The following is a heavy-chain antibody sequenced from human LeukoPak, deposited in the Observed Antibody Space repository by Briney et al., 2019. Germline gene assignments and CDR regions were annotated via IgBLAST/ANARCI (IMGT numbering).Heavy chain of an antibody. CDR1: GGSMKSGSYY. Sequence: PSETLSLTCTVSGGSMKSGSYYWTWIRQPAGTGLEWIGHFYTSGHTNYNPSLKSRVTISVDTSKNQFSLKMNSVTAADTAVYYCARGLHGYSYGYVPWELYSYMDVWGKGTTVSISS. CDR2: FYTSGHT. V-gene: IGHV4-61*09. CDR3: ARGLHGYSYGYVPWELYSYMDV. D-gene: IGHD5-18*01. J-gene: IGHJ6*03.